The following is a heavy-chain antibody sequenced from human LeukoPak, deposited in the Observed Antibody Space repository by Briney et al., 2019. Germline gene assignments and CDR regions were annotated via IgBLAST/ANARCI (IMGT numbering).Heavy chain of an antibody. V-gene: IGHV4-59*08. CDR1: GGSFSGYY. D-gene: IGHD3-10*01. CDR3: ARHISGDYFDY. Sequence: SETLSLTCAVYGGSFSGYYWSWIRQPPGKGLEWIGYIYYSGSTNYNPSLKSRVTISVDTSKNQFSLKLSSVTAADTAVYYCARHISGDYFDYWGQGTLVTVSS. J-gene: IGHJ4*02. CDR2: IYYSGST.